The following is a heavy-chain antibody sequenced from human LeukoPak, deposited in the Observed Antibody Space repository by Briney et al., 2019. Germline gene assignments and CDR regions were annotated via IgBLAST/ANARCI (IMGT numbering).Heavy chain of an antibody. CDR1: GYSISSGYY. CDR3: ARGLLSGGNWFDP. V-gene: IGHV4-38-2*02. Sequence: SETLSLTCTVSGYSISSGYYWGWIRQPPGKGLEWIGSIYHSGSTYYNPSLNSRVTISVDTSKNQVSLKMSSVTAADTAVYYCARGLLSGGNWFDPWGQGILVTVSS. J-gene: IGHJ5*02. D-gene: IGHD3-3*01. CDR2: IYHSGST.